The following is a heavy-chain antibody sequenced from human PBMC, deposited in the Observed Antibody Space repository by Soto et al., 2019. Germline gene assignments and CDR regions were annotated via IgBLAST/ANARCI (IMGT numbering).Heavy chain of an antibody. CDR3: ARGGWYEDYYYYYMDV. D-gene: IGHD6-19*01. CDR2: IYYSGST. Sequence: SETLSLTCTVSGGSVSSGSYYWSWIRQPPGKGLEWIGYIYYSGSTNYNPSLKSRVTISVDTSKNQFSLKLSSVTAADTAVYYCARGGWYEDYYYYYMDVWGKGTTVTVSS. V-gene: IGHV4-61*01. CDR1: GGSVSSGSYY. J-gene: IGHJ6*03.